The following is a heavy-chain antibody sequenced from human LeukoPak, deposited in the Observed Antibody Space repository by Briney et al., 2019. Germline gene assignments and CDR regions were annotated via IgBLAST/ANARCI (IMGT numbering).Heavy chain of an antibody. V-gene: IGHV3-66*01. Sequence: PGGSLRLSCAASGFTVSSNYMSWVRQAPGKGLEWVSVIYSGGSTYYADSVKGRFTISRDNSKNTLYLQMNSLRAEDTAVYYCAGSQWLGTDWFDPWGQGTLVTVSS. CDR1: GFTVSSNY. CDR3: AGSQWLGTDWFDP. D-gene: IGHD6-19*01. J-gene: IGHJ5*02. CDR2: IYSGGST.